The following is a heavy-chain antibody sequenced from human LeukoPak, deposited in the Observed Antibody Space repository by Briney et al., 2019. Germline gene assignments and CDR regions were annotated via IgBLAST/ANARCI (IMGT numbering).Heavy chain of an antibody. CDR1: GFTFSSYA. V-gene: IGHV3-23*01. CDR2: ISGSGDNT. D-gene: IGHD3-22*01. CDR3: AKFRYHSNDNNYLDFNY. J-gene: IGHJ4*02. Sequence: GGSLRLSCAASGFTFSSYAMSWVRQAPGKGLEWVSAISGSGDNTYYADSVKGRFTISRDNSKNTLDLQMNSLKVEDTAVYYCAKFRYHSNDNNYLDFNYWGQGTLVTVSS.